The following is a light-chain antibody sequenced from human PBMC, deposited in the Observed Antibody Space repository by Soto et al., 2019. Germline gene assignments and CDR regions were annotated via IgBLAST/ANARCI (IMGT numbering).Light chain of an antibody. CDR3: CSYAGIRTYV. V-gene: IGLV2-23*02. Sequence: ALTQPASVSGSPGQSITISCTGTSSDVGSYNLVSWYQQHPGKAPKLMIYEVSKRPSGVSNRFSGSKSGNMASLTISGLQAEYEADYYCCSYAGIRTYVFGTGTKVTVL. CDR2: EVS. CDR1: SSDVGSYNL. J-gene: IGLJ1*01.